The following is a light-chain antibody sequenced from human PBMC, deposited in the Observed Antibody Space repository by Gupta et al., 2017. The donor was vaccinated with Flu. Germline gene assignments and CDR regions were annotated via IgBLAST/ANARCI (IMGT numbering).Light chain of an antibody. V-gene: IGKV3-15*01. CDR2: DAS. J-gene: IGKJ5*01. CDR3: QQFNNWPFT. CDR1: QSIGVG. Sequence: GEGVTLSCKARQSIGVGLAWYQQKPGQTPRPLIYDASFRATGVPSRFSAGGSGTEFTLTISSLQPEDFAIYYCQQFNNWPFTFGQGTRLDIK.